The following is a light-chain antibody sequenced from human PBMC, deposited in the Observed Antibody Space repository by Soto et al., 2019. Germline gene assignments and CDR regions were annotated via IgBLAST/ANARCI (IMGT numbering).Light chain of an antibody. CDR3: SSYTDTSTRV. CDR1: SSDVGGYDY. V-gene: IGLV2-14*01. J-gene: IGLJ2*01. Sequence: QSALTQPASVSGSPGQSIAISCTGTSSDVGGYDYVTWYRQFPGKAPELLIYEVNIRPSGVSSRFSGSKSGNAASLTISGLQAEDEADYYCSSYTDTSTRVFGGGTKVTVL. CDR2: EVN.